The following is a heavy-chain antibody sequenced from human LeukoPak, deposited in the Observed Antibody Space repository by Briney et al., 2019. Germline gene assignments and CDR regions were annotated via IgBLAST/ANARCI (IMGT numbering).Heavy chain of an antibody. D-gene: IGHD4-11*01. V-gene: IGHV1-69*04. Sequence: SVKVSCKASGRTLSSYTISWVRQAPGQGLEWMGRIIPILGIANYAQKFQGRVTITADKSTSTAYMELSSLRSEDTAVYYCARDYSNYAFDYWGQGTLVTVSS. CDR2: IIPILGIA. CDR3: ARDYSNYAFDY. J-gene: IGHJ4*02. CDR1: GRTLSSYT.